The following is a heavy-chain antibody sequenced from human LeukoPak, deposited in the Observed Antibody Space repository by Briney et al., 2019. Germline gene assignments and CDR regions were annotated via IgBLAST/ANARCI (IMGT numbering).Heavy chain of an antibody. V-gene: IGHV1-2*02. D-gene: IGHD3-10*01. Sequence: ASVKVSCKASGYTFTSYDINWVRQATGQGLEWMGWINPNSGGTNYAQKFQGRVTMTRDTSISTAYMELRRLRSDDTAVYYCAREETGFGELCPFDHWGQGTLVTVSS. CDR3: AREETGFGELCPFDH. J-gene: IGHJ4*02. CDR1: GYTFTSYD. CDR2: INPNSGGT.